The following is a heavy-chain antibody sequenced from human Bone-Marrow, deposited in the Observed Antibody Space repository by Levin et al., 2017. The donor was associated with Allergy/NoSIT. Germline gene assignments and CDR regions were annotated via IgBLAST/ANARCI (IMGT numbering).Heavy chain of an antibody. D-gene: IGHD3-10*01. J-gene: IGHJ6*02. CDR3: ARVSLVRGVIITTYYYYGMDV. V-gene: IGHV3-7*01. CDR2: RKQDGSEK. Sequence: GGSLRLSCAASGFTFSSCWMSWVRQAPGKGLEWVANRKQDGSEKYYVDSVKGRFTISRDNAKNSLYLQMNSLRAEDTAVYYCARVSLVRGVIITTYYYYGMDVWGQGTTVTVSS. CDR1: GFTFSSCW.